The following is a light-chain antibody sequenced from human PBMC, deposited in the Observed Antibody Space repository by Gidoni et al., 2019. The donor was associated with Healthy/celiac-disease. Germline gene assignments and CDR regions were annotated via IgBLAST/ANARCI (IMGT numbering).Light chain of an antibody. CDR1: QGIRND. V-gene: IGKV1-6*01. Sequence: AIQMTQSPSSLSASVGDRVTITCRASQGIRNDLGWYQQKPGKSPKLLIYAASSLQSGVPSRFSGSGSGTDFTLTISSLQPEDFSTYYCLQDYNYPLTFGGGTKVEIK. J-gene: IGKJ4*01. CDR2: AAS. CDR3: LQDYNYPLT.